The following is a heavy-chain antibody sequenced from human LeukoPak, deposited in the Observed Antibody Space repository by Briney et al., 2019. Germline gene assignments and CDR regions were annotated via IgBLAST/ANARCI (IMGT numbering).Heavy chain of an antibody. CDR2: IYTSGST. Sequence: SETLSLTCTVSGGSISSYYWSWIRQPAGKGLEWIGRIYTSGSTNYNPSLKSRVTMSVDTSKNQFSLKLSSVTAADTAVYYCATGTLGRLGSSGWYGDHWGQGTLVTVSS. D-gene: IGHD6-19*01. V-gene: IGHV4-4*07. CDR1: GGSISSYY. CDR3: ATGTLGRLGSSGWYGDH. J-gene: IGHJ4*02.